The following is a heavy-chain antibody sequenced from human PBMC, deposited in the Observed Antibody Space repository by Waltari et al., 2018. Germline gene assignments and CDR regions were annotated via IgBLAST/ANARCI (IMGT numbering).Heavy chain of an antibody. J-gene: IGHJ3*02. CDR1: GYTFTSYD. D-gene: IGHD6-19*01. CDR2: MNPNSGNT. V-gene: IGHV1-8*02. CDR3: ARVVGQWLVGGAFDI. Sequence: QVQLVQSGAEVKKPGASVKVSCKASGYTFTSYDINWVRQATGQGLEWMGWMNPNSGNTGYARKFKGRVTRTRNTSISTAYMELSSLRSEDTAVYYCARVVGQWLVGGAFDIWGQGTMVTVSS.